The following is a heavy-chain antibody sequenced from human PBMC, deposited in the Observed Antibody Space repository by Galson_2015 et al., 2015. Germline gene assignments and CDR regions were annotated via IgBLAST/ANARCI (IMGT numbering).Heavy chain of an antibody. D-gene: IGHD3-16*02. J-gene: IGHJ4*02. V-gene: IGHV3-23*01. CDR1: GFTFSSYA. Sequence: SLRLSCAASGFTFSSYAMSWVRQAPGKGLEWVSAISGSGGSTYYADSVKGRFTISRDNSKNTLYLQMNSLRAEDTAVYYCARQPTPPFGGDIVSNDYWGQGTLVTVSS. CDR3: ARQPTPPFGGDIVSNDY. CDR2: ISGSGGST.